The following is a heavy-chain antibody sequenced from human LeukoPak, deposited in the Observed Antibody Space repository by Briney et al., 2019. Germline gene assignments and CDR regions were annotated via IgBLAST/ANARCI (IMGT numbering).Heavy chain of an antibody. CDR1: GGPFSGYS. D-gene: IGHD3-10*01. CDR3: ARGVDYYGV. J-gene: IGHJ4*02. CDR2: INHSRGT. Sequence: SETLSLTCAVYGGPFSGYSWNWIRQPPVKGLEWIGEINHSRGTNYNPSLKSRVTISVDTSKKQFSLKLSSVTAADTAVYYCARGVDYYGVWGQGTLVTVSS. V-gene: IGHV4-34*01.